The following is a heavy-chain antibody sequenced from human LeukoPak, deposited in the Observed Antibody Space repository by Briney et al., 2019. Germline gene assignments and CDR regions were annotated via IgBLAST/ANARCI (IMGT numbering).Heavy chain of an antibody. CDR3: ARDKEEEDDDSSGDYPGGY. CDR2: ISSSSSYI. D-gene: IGHD3-22*01. Sequence: GGSLRLSCAASGFTFSSYAMNWVRQAPGKGLGWVSSISSSSSYIYYADSVKGRFTISRDNAKNSLYLQMNSLRAEDTAVYYCARDKEEEDDDSSGDYPGGYWGQGTLVTVSS. J-gene: IGHJ4*02. V-gene: IGHV3-21*01. CDR1: GFTFSSYA.